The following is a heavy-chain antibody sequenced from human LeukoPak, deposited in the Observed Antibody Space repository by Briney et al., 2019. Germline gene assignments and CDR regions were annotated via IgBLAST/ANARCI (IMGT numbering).Heavy chain of an antibody. V-gene: IGHV3-11*06. Sequence: PGGSLRLSCAASGFTFSDYYMSWIRQAPGKGLEWVSYISSSSSYTNYADSVKGRFTISRDNAKNSLYLQMNSLRAEDTAVYYCASHIVATTEEYLQHWGQGTLVTVSS. CDR2: ISSSSSYT. J-gene: IGHJ1*01. D-gene: IGHD5-12*01. CDR3: ASHIVATTEEYLQH. CDR1: GFTFSDYY.